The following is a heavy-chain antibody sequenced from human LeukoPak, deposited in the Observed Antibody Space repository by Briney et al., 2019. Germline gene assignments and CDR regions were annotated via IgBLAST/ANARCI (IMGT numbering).Heavy chain of an antibody. CDR1: GGSVSSGSYY. V-gene: IGHV4-61*01. Sequence: SETLSLTCTVSGGSVSSGSYYWSWIRQPPGKGLEWIGYIYYSGSTNYNPSLNSRVTISVDTSKNQFSLKLSSVSAADTAVYYCARCSWGTHPDYWGQGTLVTVSS. J-gene: IGHJ4*02. CDR2: IYYSGST. CDR3: ARCSWGTHPDY. D-gene: IGHD3-16*01.